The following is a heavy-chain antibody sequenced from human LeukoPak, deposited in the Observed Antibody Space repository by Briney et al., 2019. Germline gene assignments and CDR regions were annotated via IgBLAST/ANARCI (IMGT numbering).Heavy chain of an antibody. CDR1: GFTFSNYA. CDR3: AKETMGYSWDY. J-gene: IGHJ4*02. Sequence: GGSLRLSCAASGFTFSNYAMSWVRQAPGKGLEWVSAISGSGGSTYYADSVKGRFAISRDNSKNSLYLQMNSLRAEDTAVYYCAKETMGYSWDYWGQGTLVTVSS. D-gene: IGHD1-26*01. CDR2: ISGSGGST. V-gene: IGHV3-23*01.